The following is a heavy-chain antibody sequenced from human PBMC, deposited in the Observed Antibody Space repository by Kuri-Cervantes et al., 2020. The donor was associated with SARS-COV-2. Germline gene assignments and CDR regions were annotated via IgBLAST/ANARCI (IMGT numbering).Heavy chain of an antibody. D-gene: IGHD3-10*01. CDR2: INPNSGGT. Sequence: ASVKVSCKASGYTFSDYYMYWVRQAPGQGLEWMGWINPNSGGTNYAQKFQGWVTMTRDTSITGYMELSRLRSDDTAVYYCARGMVRGLIQSYYYGMDVWGQGTTVTVSS. CDR3: ARGMVRGLIQSYYYGMDV. J-gene: IGHJ6*02. CDR1: GYTFSDYY. V-gene: IGHV1-2*04.